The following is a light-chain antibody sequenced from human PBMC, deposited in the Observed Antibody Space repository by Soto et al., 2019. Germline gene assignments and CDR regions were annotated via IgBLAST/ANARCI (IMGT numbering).Light chain of an antibody. Sequence: VLTQSPGTLSLAPGERATLSCRASQSVDSKYFAWYQKKAGQAPRLLIHGTSTKATGIPDRFSGSGSGTDFTLTISRLEPEGFAVYYCQQYGDSRWTFGQGTKVEIK. V-gene: IGKV3-20*01. CDR1: QSVDSKY. CDR2: GTS. J-gene: IGKJ1*01. CDR3: QQYGDSRWT.